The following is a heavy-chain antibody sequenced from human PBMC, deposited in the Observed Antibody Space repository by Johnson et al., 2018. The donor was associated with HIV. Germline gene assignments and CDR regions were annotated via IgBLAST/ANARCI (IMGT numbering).Heavy chain of an antibody. Sequence: VQLVESGGGVLRPGASLRLSCEGFGFIFDDYGLNWVRQAPGKGLEWVSGINWNGGIKGYADSVKGRSTISRDNDKSSVYMQMNNLRAEDTAFYYCARDGEWELEDAFDLWGQGTMVTVSS. CDR3: ARDGEWELEDAFDL. CDR2: INWNGGIK. CDR1: GFIFDDYG. V-gene: IGHV3-20*04. D-gene: IGHD1-26*01. J-gene: IGHJ3*01.